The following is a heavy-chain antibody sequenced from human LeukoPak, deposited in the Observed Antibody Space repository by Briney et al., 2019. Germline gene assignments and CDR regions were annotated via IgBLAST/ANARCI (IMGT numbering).Heavy chain of an antibody. Sequence: GSLRLSCAASGFNFSDYYMSWIRQAPGKGLEWIGSIYYSGSTYYNPSLKSRVTISVDTSKNQFSLKLSSVTAADTAVYYCARVDPYYDSSGYYYYFDYWGQGTLVTVSS. CDR3: ARVDPYYDSSGYYYYFDY. CDR1: GFNFSDYY. D-gene: IGHD3-22*01. CDR2: IYYSGST. V-gene: IGHV4-38-2*01. J-gene: IGHJ4*02.